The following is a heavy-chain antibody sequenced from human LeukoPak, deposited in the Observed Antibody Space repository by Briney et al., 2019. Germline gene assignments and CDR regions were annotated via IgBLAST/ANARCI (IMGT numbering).Heavy chain of an antibody. V-gene: IGHV3-7*01. Sequence: GGSLRLSCSASRFNFSSYWMTWVRLAPGKGLECVGNIKQDGSEKYYVDSVKGRFTISRDNAKNSLYLQMNSLRAEDTAVYYCARDGITGTVAFDIWGQGTMVTVSS. CDR1: RFNFSSYW. CDR3: ARDGITGTVAFDI. D-gene: IGHD1-20*01. CDR2: IKQDGSEK. J-gene: IGHJ3*02.